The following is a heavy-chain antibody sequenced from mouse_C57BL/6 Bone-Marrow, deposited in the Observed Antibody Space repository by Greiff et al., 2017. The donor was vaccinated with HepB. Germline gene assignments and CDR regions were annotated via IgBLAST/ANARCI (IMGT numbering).Heavy chain of an antibody. CDR3: TTKGFDY. J-gene: IGHJ2*01. CDR1: GFNIKDDY. Sequence: EVQRVESGAELVRPGASVKLSCTASGFNIKDDYMHWVKQRPEQGLEWIGWIDPENGDTEYASKFQGKATITADTSSNTAYLQLSSLTSEDTAVYYCTTKGFDYWGQGTTLTGSS. CDR2: IDPENGDT. V-gene: IGHV14-4*01.